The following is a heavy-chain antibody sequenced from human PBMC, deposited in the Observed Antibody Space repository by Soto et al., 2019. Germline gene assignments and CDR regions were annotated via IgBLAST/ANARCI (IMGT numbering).Heavy chain of an antibody. D-gene: IGHD6-19*01. CDR1: GFTFSSYG. CDR3: ARDTAVAGLYYYYGMDV. CDR2: IWYDGSNK. J-gene: IGHJ6*02. V-gene: IGHV3-33*01. Sequence: GGSLRLSCAASGFTFSSYGMHWVRQAPGKGLEWVAVIWYDGSNKYYADSVKGRFTISRDNSKNTLYLQMNSLRAEDTAVYYCARDTAVAGLYYYYGMDVWGQGTTVTVSS.